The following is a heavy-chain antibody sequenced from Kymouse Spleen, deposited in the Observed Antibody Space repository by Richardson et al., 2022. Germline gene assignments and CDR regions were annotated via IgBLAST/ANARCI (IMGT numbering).Heavy chain of an antibody. V-gene: IGHV4-39*01. CDR3: ARHLEPYYYYYGMDV. J-gene: IGHJ6*02. CDR2: IYYSGST. D-gene: IGHD1-1*01,IGHD1-20*01,IGHD1-7*01. Sequence: QLQLQESGPGLVKPSETLSLTCTVSGGSISSSSYYWGWIRQPPGKGLEWIGSIYYSGSTYYNPSLKSRVTISVDTSKNQFSLKLSSVTAADTAVYYCARHLEPYYYYYGMDVWGQGTTVTVSS. CDR1: GGSISSSSYY.